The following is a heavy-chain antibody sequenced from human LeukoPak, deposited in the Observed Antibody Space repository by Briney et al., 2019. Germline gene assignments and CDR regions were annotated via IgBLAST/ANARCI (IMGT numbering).Heavy chain of an antibody. D-gene: IGHD2-2*02. V-gene: IGHV4-34*01. J-gene: IGHJ4*02. Sequence: TETLSLTCAVYGGSFSGYYWSWIRQPPGKGLEWIGEINHSGSTNYNPSLKSRVTISVDTSKNQFSLKLSSVTAADTAVYYCARSEGDCSSTSCYNYWGQGTLVTVSS. CDR2: INHSGST. CDR3: ARSEGDCSSTSCYNY. CDR1: GGSFSGYY.